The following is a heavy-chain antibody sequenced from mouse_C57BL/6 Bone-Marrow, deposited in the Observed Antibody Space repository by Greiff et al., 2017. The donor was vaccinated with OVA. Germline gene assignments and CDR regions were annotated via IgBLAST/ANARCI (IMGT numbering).Heavy chain of an antibody. Sequence: QVQLQQPGAELVRPGTSVKLSCKASGYTFTSYWMHWVKQSPGQGLEWIGVIDPSDSYTNYNQKFKGKATLTVDTSSSTAYMQLSSLTSEDSAVYYCARSHYYGSSYNAMDYWGQGTSVTVSS. CDR2: IDPSDSYT. D-gene: IGHD1-1*01. V-gene: IGHV1-59*01. J-gene: IGHJ4*01. CDR1: GYTFTSYW. CDR3: ARSHYYGSSYNAMDY.